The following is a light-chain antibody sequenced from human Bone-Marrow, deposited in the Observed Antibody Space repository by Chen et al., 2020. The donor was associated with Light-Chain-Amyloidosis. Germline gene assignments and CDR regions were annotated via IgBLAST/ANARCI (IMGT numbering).Light chain of an antibody. CDR3: QQYDSHPLT. CDR2: DAS. Sequence: DIQLTQSPSSLSASVGDRVTITCQANQDIDNYLNWYQQKPGNAPNLLIYDASNLETVVPSRFSGRGSGTHFTLTLSSLQPEDFATYFCQQYDSHPLTFGGGSKIETK. V-gene: IGKV1-33*01. CDR1: QDIDNY. J-gene: IGKJ4*01.